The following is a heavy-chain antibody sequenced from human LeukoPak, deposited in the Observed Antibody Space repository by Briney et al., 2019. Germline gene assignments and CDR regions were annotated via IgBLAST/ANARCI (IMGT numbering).Heavy chain of an antibody. CDR2: ISSSGGST. J-gene: IGHJ4*02. CDR1: GFIFSSYA. CDR3: ATQNSYGYRPHLGADY. Sequence: GGSLRLSCAASGFIFSSYAMSWVRQAPGKGLEWVSAISSSGGSTYYADSVKGRFTISRDNSKNTLYLQMNSLRAEDTAVYYCATQNSYGYRPHLGADYWGQGTLVTVSS. V-gene: IGHV3-23*01. D-gene: IGHD5-18*01.